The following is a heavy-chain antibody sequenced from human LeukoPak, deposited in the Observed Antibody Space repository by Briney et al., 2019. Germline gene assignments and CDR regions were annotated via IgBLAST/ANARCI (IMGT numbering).Heavy chain of an antibody. Sequence: SEALSLTCAVYGGSFSGYYWSWIRQPPGKGQEWIGEINHSGSTNYNPSLKSRVTISVDTSKNQFSLKLSSVTAADTAVYYCARSVVRGALYYFDYWGQGTLVTVSS. D-gene: IGHD3-10*01. CDR3: ARSVVRGALYYFDY. CDR1: GGSFSGYY. J-gene: IGHJ4*02. V-gene: IGHV4-34*01. CDR2: INHSGST.